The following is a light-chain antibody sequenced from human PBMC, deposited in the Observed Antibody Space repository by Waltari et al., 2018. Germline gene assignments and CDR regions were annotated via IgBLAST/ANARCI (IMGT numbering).Light chain of an antibody. V-gene: IGLV2-23*02. CDR3: SSYAGSSKGV. J-gene: IGLJ2*01. Sequence: QSALTQPASGSGSPRQSITIPCAGPSSHVGNYNSVSRYQQHPGKAPKLMMYAVSKRPSGVSDRFSGSKSGDMASLTISGLQPEDEAEYFCSSYAGSSKGVFGGGTKVTVL. CDR2: AVS. CDR1: SSHVGNYNS.